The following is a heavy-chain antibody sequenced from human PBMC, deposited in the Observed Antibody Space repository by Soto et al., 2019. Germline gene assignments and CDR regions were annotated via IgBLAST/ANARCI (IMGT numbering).Heavy chain of an antibody. J-gene: IGHJ6*02. CDR2: INPQTGGT. D-gene: IGHD2-2*01. Sequence: VASVKVSCKASGYTFTGCYIHWVREAPGQGLEWMGWINPQTGGTSYAQKFQGRVTLSRDTSINTAYLELSRLTFDDAAVYFCARERYQVISDGMDVWGQGTTVTVSS. V-gene: IGHV1-2*02. CDR1: GYTFTGCY. CDR3: ARERYQVISDGMDV.